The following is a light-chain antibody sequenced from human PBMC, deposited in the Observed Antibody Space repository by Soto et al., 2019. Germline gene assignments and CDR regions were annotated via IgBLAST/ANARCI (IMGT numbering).Light chain of an antibody. J-gene: IGKJ5*01. CDR3: QQYNNWPFS. Sequence: EILMTQSPATLSVSPGERVTLSCRAGQGVTTNFAWYQQKSGQSPRLLIYDVSSRATGFPSRFSGTGYETDFTLTSSGLQSEDSAIYFCQQYNNWPFSFGQGTRLEIK. V-gene: IGKV3-15*01. CDR1: QGVTTN. CDR2: DVS.